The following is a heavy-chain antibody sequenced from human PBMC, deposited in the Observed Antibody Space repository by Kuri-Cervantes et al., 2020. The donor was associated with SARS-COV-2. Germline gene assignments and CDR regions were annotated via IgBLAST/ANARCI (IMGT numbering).Heavy chain of an antibody. V-gene: IGHV4-34*01. D-gene: IGHD6-13*01. CDR3: ARLSWYGITNGFDY. Sequence: SQTLSLTCAVYGGSFSGYYCSWIRQPPGKGLEWIGEINHSACTNYNPSLKSRVTISVDTSKNQFSLKLSSVTDSDTAVYYCARLSWYGITNGFDYWGKGTMVTVSS. CDR1: GGSFSGYY. CDR2: INHSACT. J-gene: IGHJ4*02.